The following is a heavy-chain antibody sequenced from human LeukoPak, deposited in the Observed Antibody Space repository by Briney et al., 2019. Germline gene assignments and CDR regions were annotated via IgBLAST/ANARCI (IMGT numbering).Heavy chain of an antibody. CDR2: IYYSGST. CDR3: ARGPEYYYGSGSYYNSFFDY. D-gene: IGHD3-10*01. CDR1: GGSISSYY. V-gene: IGHV4-59*01. Sequence: PSETLSLTCTVSGGSISSYYWSWIRQPPGKGLEWIGYIYYSGSTNYNPSLKSRVTISVDTSKNQFSLKLSSVTAADTAVYYCARGPEYYYGSGSYYNSFFDYWGQGTLVTVSS. J-gene: IGHJ4*02.